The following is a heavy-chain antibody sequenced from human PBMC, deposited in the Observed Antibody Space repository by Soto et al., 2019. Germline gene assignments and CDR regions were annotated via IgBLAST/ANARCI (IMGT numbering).Heavy chain of an antibody. CDR3: ARDRRFVEWLDY. V-gene: IGHV3-33*01. J-gene: IGHJ4*02. CDR2: IWSEGSNR. D-gene: IGHD3-3*01. Sequence: QMHLVESGGGVVKPGRSLTLSCVASGVTFTSYGIHWVRQAPGKGLEWVAVIWSEGSNRYYGGSVKGRFSISRDNSKNAVYLQMHGLRAEDTGVYYCARDRRFVEWLDYWGQGTLVSVSS. CDR1: GVTFTSYG.